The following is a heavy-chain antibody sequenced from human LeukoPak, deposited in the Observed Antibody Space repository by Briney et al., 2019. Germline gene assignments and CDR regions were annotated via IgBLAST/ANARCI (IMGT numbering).Heavy chain of an antibody. CDR1: GYTFTSYG. CDR2: ISAYNGNT. Sequence: ASVKVSCKASGYTFTSYGISWVRQAPGQGLEWMGWISAYNGNTNYAQKLQGRVTMTTDTSTSTAYMELRSLRSDDTAVYYCARDLYYYDSSGYYYFWGRGTLVTVSS. D-gene: IGHD3-22*01. J-gene: IGHJ4*02. CDR3: ARDLYYYDSSGYYYF. V-gene: IGHV1-18*01.